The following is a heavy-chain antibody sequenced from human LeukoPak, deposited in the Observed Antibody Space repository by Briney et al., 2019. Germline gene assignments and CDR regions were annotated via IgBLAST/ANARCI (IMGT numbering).Heavy chain of an antibody. D-gene: IGHD5-24*01. Sequence: PSETLSLTCTVSGGSISSYYWSWIRQPPGKGLEWIGYIYTSGSTNYNPSLKSRVTISVDTPKNQFSLKLSSVTAADTAVYYCARARRDGYRQGYYFDYWGQGTLVSVSS. CDR3: ARARRDGYRQGYYFDY. CDR2: IYTSGST. J-gene: IGHJ4*02. CDR1: GGSISSYY. V-gene: IGHV4-4*09.